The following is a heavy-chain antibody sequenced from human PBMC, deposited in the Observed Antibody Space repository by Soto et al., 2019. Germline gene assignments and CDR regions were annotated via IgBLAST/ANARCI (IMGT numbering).Heavy chain of an antibody. CDR1: GYTFSSSD. Sequence: QVQLLQSGAEVKKPGASVKVSCKASGYTFSSSDIHWVRQATGQGLEWMGWMNPNSGNTGYAQKFQGRVTMTRDTSISTAYMELSSLRSEDTAVYYCARGRDKRTDLPRCPDHWGQGTLVTVSS. CDR3: ARGRDKRTDLPRCPDH. CDR2: MNPNSGNT. J-gene: IGHJ4*02. D-gene: IGHD2-2*01. V-gene: IGHV1-8*01.